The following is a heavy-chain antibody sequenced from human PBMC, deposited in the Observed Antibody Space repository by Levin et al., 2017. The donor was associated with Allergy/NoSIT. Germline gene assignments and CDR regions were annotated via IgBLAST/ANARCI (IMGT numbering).Heavy chain of an antibody. Sequence: SETLSLTCTGSGVSVTSGSYYWSWVRQPPGTGLEWIGYIYYNFSTNYNPSLKSRVTMSVDTSNNQFSLRLSSVTAADTAMYYCAREPNAFDIWGQGTMVTVSS. CDR1: GVSVTSGSYY. J-gene: IGHJ3*02. CDR3: AREPNAFDI. CDR2: IYYNFST. V-gene: IGHV4-61*01.